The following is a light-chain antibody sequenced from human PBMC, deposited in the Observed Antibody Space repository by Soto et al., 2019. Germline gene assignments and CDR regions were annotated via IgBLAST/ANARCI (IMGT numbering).Light chain of an antibody. CDR2: GAS. CDR1: QSVRSNY. CDR3: QQYGSSPPWT. J-gene: IGKJ1*01. Sequence: EIVLTQSPGTLSLSPGERATLSCRASQSVRSNYLAWYQQKPGLAPRLLIYGASNRATGIPNRFSGSGSGTDFTLTISRLEPEDFAVYYCQQYGSSPPWTFGQGTKVEIK. V-gene: IGKV3-20*01.